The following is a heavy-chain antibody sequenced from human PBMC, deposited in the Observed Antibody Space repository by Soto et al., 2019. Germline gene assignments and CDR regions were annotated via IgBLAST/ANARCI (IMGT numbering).Heavy chain of an antibody. D-gene: IGHD6-19*01. CDR2: IDHDGST. CDR1: GASISSGDW. J-gene: IGHJ4*02. V-gene: IGHV4-4*02. CDR3: ARIGIAVAGFDY. Sequence: QVQLQESGPGLVKPSGTLSLTCAVSGASISSGDWWAWVRQAPGKGLEWIGEIDHDGSTNYNPSLXGGXTMSVDKSKNQFSLELTSVTAADTAVFSCARIGIAVAGFDYWGQGTLVTVSS.